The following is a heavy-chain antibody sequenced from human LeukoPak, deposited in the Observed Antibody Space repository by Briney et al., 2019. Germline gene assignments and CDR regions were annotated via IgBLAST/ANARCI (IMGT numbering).Heavy chain of an antibody. J-gene: IGHJ3*02. CDR2: INPSGTST. D-gene: IGHD6-19*01. CDR3: TRADSSGWSMTAFDI. Sequence: ASVKVSCKASGDTFTSYYTHWVRQAPGQGLECMGIINPSGTSTSYAQKFQGRVTMTRDTSISTAYMELSRLRSDDTAVYYCTRADSSGWSMTAFDIWGQGTMVTVSS. CDR1: GDTFTSYY. V-gene: IGHV1-46*01.